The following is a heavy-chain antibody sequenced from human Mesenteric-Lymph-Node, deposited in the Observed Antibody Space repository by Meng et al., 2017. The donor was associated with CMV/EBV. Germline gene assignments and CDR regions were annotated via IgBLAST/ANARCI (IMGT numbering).Heavy chain of an antibody. Sequence: QLQLQESGPGLVKPSETLSLTCPVSCGSISSSCYYWGWIRQPPGKGLEWIGSIYYSGSTYYNPSLKSRVTISVDTSKNQFSLKLSSVTAADTAVYYCARDGDYYDSSGYNPFDYWGQGTLVTVSS. J-gene: IGHJ4*02. CDR1: CGSISSSCYY. V-gene: IGHV4-39*07. CDR2: IYYSGST. D-gene: IGHD3-22*01. CDR3: ARDGDYYDSSGYNPFDY.